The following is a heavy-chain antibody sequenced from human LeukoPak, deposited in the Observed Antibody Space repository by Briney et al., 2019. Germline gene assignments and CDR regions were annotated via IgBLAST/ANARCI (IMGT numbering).Heavy chain of an antibody. Sequence: PGGSLRLSCAASGFTFSNYWMHWVRQAPGKGLVWVSRISSDESITSYADSVKGRFTISRDNAKNTLFLQMNGLRAEDTVVYYCARVSLSSGCLSNWGQGTLVTVSS. D-gene: IGHD6-19*01. CDR2: ISSDESIT. CDR1: GFTFSNYW. J-gene: IGHJ4*02. V-gene: IGHV3-74*01. CDR3: ARVSLSSGCLSN.